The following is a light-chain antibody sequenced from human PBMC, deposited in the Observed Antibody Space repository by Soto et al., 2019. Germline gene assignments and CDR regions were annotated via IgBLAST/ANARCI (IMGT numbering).Light chain of an antibody. J-gene: IGLJ3*02. Sequence: QSVLTQPASVSGSPGQSITISCTGTSSDVGSYNLVSWYQQHPGKAPKLMIYEDTKRPSGISNRFSGSKSGNTASLTISGLQAEDEGDYYCCSYAGSSNWVFGGGTKVTVL. CDR3: CSYAGSSNWV. V-gene: IGLV2-23*01. CDR1: SSDVGSYNL. CDR2: EDT.